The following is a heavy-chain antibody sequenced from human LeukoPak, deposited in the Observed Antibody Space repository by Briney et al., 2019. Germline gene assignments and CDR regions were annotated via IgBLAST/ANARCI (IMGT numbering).Heavy chain of an antibody. Sequence: ASVKVSCKASGGTFSSYAISWVRQAPGQGLEWMGRIIPILGIANYAQKFQGRVTITADKSTSTAYTELSSLRTEDTAVYYCSSPKCSSGSCYSDYWGQGTLVTVSS. CDR1: GGTFSSYA. CDR3: SSPKCSSGSCYSDY. D-gene: IGHD2-15*01. CDR2: IIPILGIA. J-gene: IGHJ4*02. V-gene: IGHV1-69*04.